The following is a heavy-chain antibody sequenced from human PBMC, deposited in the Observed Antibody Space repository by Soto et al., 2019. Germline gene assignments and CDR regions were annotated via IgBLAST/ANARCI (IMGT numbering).Heavy chain of an antibody. D-gene: IGHD3-3*01. CDR1: GFTFSDYY. CDR2: ISSSGSTI. CDR3: ARVFLWAEDDFWSGYYAFDY. Sequence: GGSLRLSCAASGFTFSDYYMSWIRQAPGKGLEWVSYISSSGSTIYYADSGKGRFTISRDNAKNSLYLQMNSLRAEDTAVYYCARVFLWAEDDFWSGYYAFDYWGQGTLVTVSS. V-gene: IGHV3-11*01. J-gene: IGHJ4*02.